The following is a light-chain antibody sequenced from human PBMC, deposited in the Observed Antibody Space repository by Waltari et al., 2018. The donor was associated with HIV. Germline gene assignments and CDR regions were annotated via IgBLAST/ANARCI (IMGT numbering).Light chain of an antibody. CDR2: DNN. J-gene: IGLJ1*01. CDR1: RPHLGKQQ. CDR3: GAWDSSLSAVV. V-gene: IGLV1-51*01. Sequence: SVLTQPPSVSAAPGQQVPLSFSGSRPHLGKQQVSLSQQPPGTAPKPLIYDNNKRPSGIPDRFSASKSGTSATLGITGLQTGDEAEYYCGAWDSSLSAVVFGTGTKVTVL.